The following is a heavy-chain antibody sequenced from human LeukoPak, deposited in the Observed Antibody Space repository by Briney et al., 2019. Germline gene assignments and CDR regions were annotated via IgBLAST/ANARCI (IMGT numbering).Heavy chain of an antibody. CDR2: IIPIFGTA. CDR1: GGTFSNYA. J-gene: IGHJ5*02. CDR3: ARRLRLIDNWFDP. V-gene: IGHV1-69*13. Sequence: ASVTVSCKASGGTFSNYAISWVRQAPGQGLEWMGGIIPIFGTANYAQKFQGRVTITADESTSTAYMELSSLRSEDTAVYYCARRLRLIDNWFDPWGQGTLVTVSS. D-gene: IGHD5-12*01.